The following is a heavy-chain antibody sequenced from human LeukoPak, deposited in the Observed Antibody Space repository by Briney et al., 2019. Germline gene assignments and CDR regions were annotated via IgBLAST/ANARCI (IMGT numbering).Heavy chain of an antibody. Sequence: GGSLRLSCSASGFTFSRYAMHWVRQAPGKGLECVSAISSNGGSTYYADSVEGRFTISRDNSKNTLYLQMSSLRTEDMAVYYCVKDGSGSYYTYYFDYWGQGTLVTVSS. J-gene: IGHJ4*02. CDR2: ISSNGGST. CDR3: VKDGSGSYYTYYFDY. V-gene: IGHV3-64D*06. CDR1: GFTFSRYA. D-gene: IGHD3-10*01.